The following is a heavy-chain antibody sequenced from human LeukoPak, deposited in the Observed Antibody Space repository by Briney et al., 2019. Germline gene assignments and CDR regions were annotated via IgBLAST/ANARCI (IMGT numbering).Heavy chain of an antibody. CDR2: ISYDGSNK. V-gene: IGHV3-30*18. Sequence: GGSLRLSCAASEFTFSSHGMHWVRQAPGKGLEWVAVISYDGSNKYYADSVKGRFTISRDNSKNTLYLQMNSLRAEDTAVYHCAKDGRSYSSGWPPFDYWGQGALVTVSS. CDR1: EFTFSSHG. CDR3: AKDGRSYSSGWPPFDY. J-gene: IGHJ4*02. D-gene: IGHD6-19*01.